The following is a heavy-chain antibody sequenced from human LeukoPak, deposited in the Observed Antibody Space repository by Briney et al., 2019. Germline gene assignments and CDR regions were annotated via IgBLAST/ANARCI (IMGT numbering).Heavy chain of an antibody. J-gene: IGHJ3*02. CDR3: ARRDSSSWYLDAFDI. CDR1: GGSISSSSYY. V-gene: IGHV4-39*01. CDR2: IYYSGST. D-gene: IGHD6-13*01. Sequence: SETLSLTCTVSGGSISSSSYYWGWIRQPPGKGLEWIGSIYYSGSTYYNPSLKSRVTISVDTSKNQFSLKLSSVTAADTAVYYCARRDSSSWYLDAFDIWGQGTMVTVSS.